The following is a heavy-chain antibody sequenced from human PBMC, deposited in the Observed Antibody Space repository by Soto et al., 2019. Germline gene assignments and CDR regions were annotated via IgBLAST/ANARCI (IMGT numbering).Heavy chain of an antibody. Sequence: SLRLSCAASGFTFGRYSMIWGRQAPGKGLEWVSYISSSSSTIYYADSVKGRFTISRENAKNSLYLQMNSLRDEDTAVYYCARRSSWFGGKLIYYYGMDVWGQGTTVTVSS. CDR1: GFTFGRYS. V-gene: IGHV3-48*02. CDR3: ARRSSWFGGKLIYYYGMDV. J-gene: IGHJ6*02. D-gene: IGHD3-10*01. CDR2: ISSSSSTI.